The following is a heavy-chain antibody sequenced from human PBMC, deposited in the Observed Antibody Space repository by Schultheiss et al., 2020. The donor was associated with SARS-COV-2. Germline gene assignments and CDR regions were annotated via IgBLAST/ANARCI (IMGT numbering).Heavy chain of an antibody. V-gene: IGHV3-15*01. J-gene: IGHJ5*02. Sequence: GGSLRLSCAASGFTFSSYAMSWVRQAPGKGLEWVGRIKSKTDGGTTDYAAPVKGRFTISRDDSKNTLYLQMNSLKTEDTAVYYCTTGGPYNWFDPWGQGTLVTVSS. CDR3: TTGGPYNWFDP. CDR2: IKSKTDGGTT. CDR1: GFTFSSYA.